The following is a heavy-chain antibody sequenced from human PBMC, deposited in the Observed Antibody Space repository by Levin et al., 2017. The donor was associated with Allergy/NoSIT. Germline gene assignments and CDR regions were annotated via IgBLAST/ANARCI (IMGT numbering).Heavy chain of an antibody. J-gene: IGHJ3*02. V-gene: IGHV3-9*01. Sequence: SLRLSCAASGFTLGDYAMHWVRQPPGKGLEWVSSISWNSGGIGYADSVKGRFTISRDNARNSLYLQMNSLRAEDTALYYCAKAGGNSDAFDIWGQGTMVTVSS. D-gene: IGHD6-13*01. CDR2: ISWNSGGI. CDR3: AKAGGNSDAFDI. CDR1: GFTLGDYA.